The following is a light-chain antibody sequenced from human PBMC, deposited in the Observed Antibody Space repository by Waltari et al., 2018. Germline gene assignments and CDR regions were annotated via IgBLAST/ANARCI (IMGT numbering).Light chain of an antibody. CDR2: AAS. J-gene: IGKJ3*01. CDR3: QQANSFPPT. V-gene: IGKV1D-12*01. Sequence: DIQMTQSPSSVSASVGDRVTITCRASQDVARWLAWYQQKPGKAPNLLIYAASSLHSGVPSRFSGSGSGTDFTLTISSLQPGDFATYYCQQANSFPPTFGPGTTGDIK. CDR1: QDVARW.